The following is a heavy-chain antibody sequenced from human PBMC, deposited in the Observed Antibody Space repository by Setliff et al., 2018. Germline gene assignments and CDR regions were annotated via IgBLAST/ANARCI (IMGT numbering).Heavy chain of an antibody. J-gene: IGHJ4*02. Sequence: ASVKVSCKTSGFNFITHGFSWVRQAPGQGLEWMGWISPYSGETNNAQKFQDRLSVTADTSASTAYMELSSLTSEDTAVYFCARGSRGFDYWGQGALVTVSS. CDR2: ISPYSGET. V-gene: IGHV1-18*01. CDR1: GFNFITHG. CDR3: ARGSRGFDY.